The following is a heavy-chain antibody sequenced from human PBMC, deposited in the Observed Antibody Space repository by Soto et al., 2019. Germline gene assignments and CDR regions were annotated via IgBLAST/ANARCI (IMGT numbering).Heavy chain of an antibody. Sequence: PSETLSLTCAVYGGSFSGYYWSWIRQPPGKGLEWIGEINHSGSTNYNPSLKSRVTISVDTSKNQFSLKLSSVTAADTAVYYCATLKVVAATKRSPYYYYMDVWGKGTTVTVSS. D-gene: IGHD2-15*01. CDR3: ATLKVVAATKRSPYYYYMDV. CDR1: GGSFSGYY. V-gene: IGHV4-34*01. J-gene: IGHJ6*03. CDR2: INHSGST.